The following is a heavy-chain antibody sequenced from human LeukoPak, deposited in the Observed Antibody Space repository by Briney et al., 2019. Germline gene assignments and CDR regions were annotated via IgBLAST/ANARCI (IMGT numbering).Heavy chain of an antibody. J-gene: IGHJ6*04. CDR3: ARKAYGLDV. V-gene: IGHV3-7*03. CDR1: GFTFSSYW. Sequence: GGSLRLSRAPSGFTFSSYWMSWVRQAPGKGLEWVANIKQDGSEKYYVDPVKGRFTISRDNAKNSLYLQMNSLRADDTAVYYCARKAYGLDVWGKGTTVTVSS. CDR2: IKQDGSEK.